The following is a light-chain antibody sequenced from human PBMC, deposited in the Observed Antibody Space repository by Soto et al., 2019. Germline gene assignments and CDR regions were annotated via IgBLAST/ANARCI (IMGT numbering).Light chain of an antibody. CDR3: SSFTDSSSLSV. CDR1: SSDVGGYNY. V-gene: IGLV2-14*01. CDR2: GVS. J-gene: IGLJ1*01. Sequence: QSALTQPASVSGSPGQAITISCTGTSSDVGGYNYVSWYQQHPGKAPKLMIYGVSNRPSGVSNRFSGSKSGNTASLTISGLQAEDEADYYCSSFTDSSSLSVFGTGTKLTVL.